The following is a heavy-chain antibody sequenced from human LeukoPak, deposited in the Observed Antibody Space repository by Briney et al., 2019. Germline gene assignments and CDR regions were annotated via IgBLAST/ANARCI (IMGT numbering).Heavy chain of an antibody. CDR1: GGSFSGYY. D-gene: IGHD3-10*01. CDR3: ARDSGTSGEVKFDP. V-gene: IGHV4-34*01. CDR2: INHSGST. J-gene: IGHJ5*02. Sequence: SETLSLTCAVYGGSFSGYYWSWIRQPPGKGLEWIGEINHSGSTNYNPSLKSRVTISVDTSKNQFSLKLSSVTAADTAVYYCARDSGTSGEVKFDPWAREPWSPSPQ.